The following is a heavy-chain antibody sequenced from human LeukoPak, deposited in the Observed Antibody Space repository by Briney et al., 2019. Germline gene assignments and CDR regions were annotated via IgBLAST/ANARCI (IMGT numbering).Heavy chain of an antibody. D-gene: IGHD2-21*01. CDR1: GYTFASYE. CDR3: ARPPANCGGAAKRPGSCYYWYFDL. V-gene: IGHV1-8*01. CDR2: MDPNSGDT. J-gene: IGHJ2*01. Sequence: ASVKVSFKASGYTFASYEINWVRQVTGQGLEWMGWMDPNSGDTAYAQNYQGRVTMTRDTSISTAYMELSGLTSEDTAVYYCARPPANCGGAAKRPGSCYYWYFDLWGRGTLVTVSS.